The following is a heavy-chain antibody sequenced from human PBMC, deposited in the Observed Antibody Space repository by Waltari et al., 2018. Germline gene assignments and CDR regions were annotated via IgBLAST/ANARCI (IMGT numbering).Heavy chain of an antibody. CDR2: IKQDENEE. J-gene: IGHJ4*02. Sequence: EVQLVESGGGLVQPGGSLRLSCAASGFTFSSYWMSWVRQAPGKGVEWVTNIKQDENEEYDVDSVKGRFTSSRDNAKNSMYWQMNSLIAEDTAVYYCARDPRWSSANFDYWGQGTLVTVSS. CDR1: GFTFSSYW. CDR3: ARDPRWSSANFDY. V-gene: IGHV3-7*01. D-gene: IGHD6-25*01.